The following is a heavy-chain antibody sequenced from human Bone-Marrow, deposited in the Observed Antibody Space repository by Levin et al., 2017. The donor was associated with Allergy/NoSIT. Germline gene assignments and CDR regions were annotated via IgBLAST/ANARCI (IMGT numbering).Heavy chain of an antibody. CDR3: ARGVDDYVWGSYRDLTFDS. V-gene: IGHV4-34*01. CDR1: GGSFSGYY. D-gene: IGHD3-16*02. CDR2: INHSGST. Sequence: SETLSLTCAVYGGSFSGYYWSWIRQPPGKGLEWIGEINHSGSTNYNPSLKSRVTISVDTSKNQFSLKLSSVTAADTAVYYCARGVDDYVWGSYRDLTFDSWGQGTMVTVSS. J-gene: IGHJ3*02.